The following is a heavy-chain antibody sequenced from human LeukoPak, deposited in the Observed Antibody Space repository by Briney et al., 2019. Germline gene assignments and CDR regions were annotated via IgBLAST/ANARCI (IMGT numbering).Heavy chain of an antibody. J-gene: IGHJ4*02. CDR1: GFTFSSYG. V-gene: IGHV3-33*01. Sequence: GGSLRLSCAASGFTFSSYGMHWVRQAPGKGLEWVAVIWYDGSNKYYADSVKGRFTISRDNSKNTLYLQTNSLRAEDTAVYYCARDAVYSSSWQYYWGQGTLVTVSS. CDR2: IWYDGSNK. D-gene: IGHD6-13*01. CDR3: ARDAVYSSSWQYY.